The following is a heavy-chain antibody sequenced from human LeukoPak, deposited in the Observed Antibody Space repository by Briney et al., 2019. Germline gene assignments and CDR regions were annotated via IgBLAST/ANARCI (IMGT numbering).Heavy chain of an antibody. V-gene: IGHV1-2*04. CDR2: VNPNSGGT. CDR1: GYTFTDYY. D-gene: IGHD4-17*01. CDR3: ARGGIVHGDYTVQGLNYFDY. J-gene: IGHJ4*02. Sequence: GASVKVSCKASGYTFTDYYMHWVRQAPGQGLEWMGWVNPNSGGTNYAQKFRGWVSMTRDTSSSTAYMELSRLTSDDTAVYYCARGGIVHGDYTVQGLNYFDYWGQGTLVTVSS.